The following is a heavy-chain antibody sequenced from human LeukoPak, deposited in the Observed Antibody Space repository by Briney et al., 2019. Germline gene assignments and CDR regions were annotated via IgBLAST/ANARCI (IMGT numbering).Heavy chain of an antibody. V-gene: IGHV3-21*01. Sequence: GGSLRLSCAASGFSFSTYTMNWVRQAPGKGLEWVSSIISSTNNMYYADSVKGRITISRDNAKNSLYLQMDSLRAEDTAVYYCARAVIVAAGTGPVDIWGQGTMVTASS. CDR2: IISSTNNM. CDR3: ARAVIVAAGTGPVDI. CDR1: GFSFSTYT. J-gene: IGHJ3*02. D-gene: IGHD5-12*01.